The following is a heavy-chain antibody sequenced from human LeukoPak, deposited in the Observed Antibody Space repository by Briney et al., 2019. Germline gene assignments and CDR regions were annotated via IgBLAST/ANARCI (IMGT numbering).Heavy chain of an antibody. Sequence: GGSLRLSCAASGFTFSSYAMSWVRQAPGKGLEWVSAISGSGGSTYYADSVKGRFTTSRDNSKNTLYLQMNSLRAEDTAVYYCATTPLPSNYDFWSGYFGWFDPWGQGTLVTVSS. V-gene: IGHV3-23*01. CDR3: ATTPLPSNYDFWSGYFGWFDP. D-gene: IGHD3-3*01. J-gene: IGHJ5*02. CDR2: ISGSGGST. CDR1: GFTFSSYA.